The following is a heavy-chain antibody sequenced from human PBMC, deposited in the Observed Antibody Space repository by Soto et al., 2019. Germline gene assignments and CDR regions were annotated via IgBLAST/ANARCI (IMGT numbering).Heavy chain of an antibody. CDR3: ARDRAPRGWSYLDL. V-gene: IGHV1-69*13. D-gene: IGHD2-15*01. Sequence: GASVKVSCNAFGGSFSDYAISWVRQAPGQGLEWMGGIIPIFGTPNYAQKFQDRVTFTAHESTNTAYMELSRLTSEDTAVYYCARDRAPRGWSYLDLWGQGTQVTVSS. J-gene: IGHJ4*02. CDR2: IIPIFGTP. CDR1: GGSFSDYA.